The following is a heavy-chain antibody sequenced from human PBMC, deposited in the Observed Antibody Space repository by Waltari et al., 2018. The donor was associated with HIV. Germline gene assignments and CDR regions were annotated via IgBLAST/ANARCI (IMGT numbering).Heavy chain of an antibody. Sequence: VHLAESGGGLVQPGGSLRVSCTGSGFNFGDFPMTWVRQAPGRGREWGGYGRSKAYGGTTEIAPSVKGRFTISREDSERIAYLQMNSLKTDDTGVYFCTRGSGRYEYRGRGTLVSVSS. CDR2: GRSKAYGGTT. V-gene: IGHV3-49*04. J-gene: IGHJ4*02. CDR3: TRGSGRYEY. CDR1: GFNFGDFP. D-gene: IGHD1-26*01.